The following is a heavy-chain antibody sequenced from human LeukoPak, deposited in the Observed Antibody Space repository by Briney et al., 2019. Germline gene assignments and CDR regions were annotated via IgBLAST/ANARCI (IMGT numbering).Heavy chain of an antibody. D-gene: IGHD7-27*01. CDR3: TGDETGDLRFDP. CDR2: TYYRSKWYN. CDR1: GDSVSSNSAA. J-gene: IGHJ5*02. Sequence: PSQTLSLTCAISGDSVSSNSAAWNWIRQSPSRGLEWLGRTYYRSKWYNDYAVFVKSRITINPDTSKKQFSLQLKSVTPEDTAVYYCTGDETGDLRFDPWGQGTLVTVSS. V-gene: IGHV6-1*01.